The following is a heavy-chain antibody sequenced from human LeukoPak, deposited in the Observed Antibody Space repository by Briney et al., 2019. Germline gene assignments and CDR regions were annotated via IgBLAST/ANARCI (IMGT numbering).Heavy chain of an antibody. J-gene: IGHJ4*02. CDR1: GFTFSSNW. CDR2: INSDESST. V-gene: IGHV3-74*01. CDR3: AKDGIRGRPWGSGSYPDY. Sequence: GGSLRLSCAASGFTFSSNWMHWVRQAPGKGLVWVSRINSDESSTSYADSVKGRFTISRDNAKNTLYLQMNSLRAEDTAVYYCAKDGIRGRPWGSGSYPDYWGQGTLVTVSS. D-gene: IGHD3-10*01.